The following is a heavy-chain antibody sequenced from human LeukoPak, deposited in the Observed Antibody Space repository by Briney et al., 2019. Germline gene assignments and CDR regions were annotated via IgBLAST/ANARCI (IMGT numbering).Heavy chain of an antibody. CDR3: GRRGLQVPAS. CDR2: IYYDGST. J-gene: IGHJ5*02. CDR1: GDFFISSSNY. Sequence: SETLSLTCTVSGDFFISSSNYWVWIRQPPGKGLEWVGSIYYDGSTYYNSALKSRATIFADTSKSQFSLKLNSVIAADTAVYYCGRRGLQVPASWGQGTLVTVSS. V-gene: IGHV4-39*01. D-gene: IGHD2-2*01.